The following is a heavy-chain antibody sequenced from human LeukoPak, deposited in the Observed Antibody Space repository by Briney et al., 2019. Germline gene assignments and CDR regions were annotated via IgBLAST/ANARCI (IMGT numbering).Heavy chain of an antibody. CDR3: ARDSSGYLDAFDI. V-gene: IGHV1-2*02. CDR2: INPNSGGT. D-gene: IGHD3-22*01. Sequence: GASVKVSCKASGYTFTGYYMHWVRQAPGQGLEWMGWINPNSGGTNYAQKFQGRVTITRDTSISTAYMELSRLRSDDTAMYYCARDSSGYLDAFDIWGQGTMVTVSS. J-gene: IGHJ3*02. CDR1: GYTFTGYY.